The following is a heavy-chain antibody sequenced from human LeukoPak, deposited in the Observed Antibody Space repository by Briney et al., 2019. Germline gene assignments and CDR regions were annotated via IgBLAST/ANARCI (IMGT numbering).Heavy chain of an antibody. CDR3: AGGMIVGERVAFDI. V-gene: IGHV1-2*02. CDR2: INPNSGGT. J-gene: IGHJ3*02. CDR1: GYTFTGYY. D-gene: IGHD3-22*01. Sequence: ASVKVSCKASGYTFTGYYMHWVRQAPGQGLEWMGWINPNSGGTNYAQKFQGRVTMTRDTSISTAYMELSRLRSDDTAVYYCAGGMIVGERVAFDIWGQGTMVTVSS.